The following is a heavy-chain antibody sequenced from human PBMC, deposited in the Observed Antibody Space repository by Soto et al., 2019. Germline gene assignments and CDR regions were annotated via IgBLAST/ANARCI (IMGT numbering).Heavy chain of an antibody. CDR1: GFSLTSNGVG. Sequence: QISLKESGPTLVQPTQTLTLTCTFSGFSLTSNGVGVGWIRQPPGKALEWLALIYWDDTERYSPSLTNRLTSPKDTSNNQVVLTMTYMDPVDTATDYCAHEGYGSVNWYDPWGHGTLVTVSS. CDR3: AHEGYGSVNWYDP. CDR2: IYWDDTE. V-gene: IGHV2-5*02. D-gene: IGHD5-18*01. J-gene: IGHJ5*02.